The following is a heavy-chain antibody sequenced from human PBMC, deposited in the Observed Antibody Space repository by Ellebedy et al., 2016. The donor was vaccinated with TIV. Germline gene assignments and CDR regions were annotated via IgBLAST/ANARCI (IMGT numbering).Heavy chain of an antibody. Sequence: PGGSLRLSCAASGFTFSSYWMSWVRQAPGKGLEWVSYISSSANSIYYADSVKGRFTISRDNSKNSVYLQMSSLRAEDTAVYYCARDREGTNALLWFGGTGFDYWGQGTLVTVSS. V-gene: IGHV3-48*04. D-gene: IGHD3-10*01. CDR1: GFTFSSYW. CDR3: ARDREGTNALLWFGGTGFDY. J-gene: IGHJ4*02. CDR2: ISSSANSI.